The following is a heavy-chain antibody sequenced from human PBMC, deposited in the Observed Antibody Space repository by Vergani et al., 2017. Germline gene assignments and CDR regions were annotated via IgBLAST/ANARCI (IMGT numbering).Heavy chain of an antibody. D-gene: IGHD5-18*01. CDR2: IYYSGST. CDR3: ARVGYSYGYYYYGMDV. J-gene: IGHJ6*02. V-gene: IGHV4-59*01. CDR1: GGSISSYY. Sequence: QVQLQQWGAGLLKPSETLSLTCTVSGGSISSYYWSWIRQPPGKGLEWIGYIYYSGSTNYNPSLKSRVTISVDTSKNQFSLKLSSVTAADTAVYYCARVGYSYGYYYYGMDVWGQGTTVTVSS.